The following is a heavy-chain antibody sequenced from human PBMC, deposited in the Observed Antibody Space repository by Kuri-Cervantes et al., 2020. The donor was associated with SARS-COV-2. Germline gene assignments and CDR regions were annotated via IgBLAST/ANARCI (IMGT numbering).Heavy chain of an antibody. D-gene: IGHD3-10*01. CDR2: ISSSGSTI. CDR1: GFTFSSYE. Sequence: GGSLRLSCAASGFTFSSYEMNWVRQAPGKGLEWVSYISSSGSTIYYADSVKGRFTISRDNAKNSLYLQMNSLRAEDTALYYCARKGSGGWYFDLWGRGTLVTVSS. V-gene: IGHV3-48*03. J-gene: IGHJ2*01. CDR3: ARKGSGGWYFDL.